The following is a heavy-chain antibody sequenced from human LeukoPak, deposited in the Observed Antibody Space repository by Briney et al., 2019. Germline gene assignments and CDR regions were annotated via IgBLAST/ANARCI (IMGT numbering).Heavy chain of an antibody. CDR2: IIPIFGTA. J-gene: IGHJ5*02. CDR1: GYTFTGYY. V-gene: IGHV1-69*13. Sequence: GASVKVSCKASGYTFTGYYMHWVRQAPGQGLEWMGGIIPIFGTANYAQKFQGRVTITADESTSTAYMELSSLRSEDTAVYYCARDEYDYGDYGVDPWGQGTLVTVSS. D-gene: IGHD4-17*01. CDR3: ARDEYDYGDYGVDP.